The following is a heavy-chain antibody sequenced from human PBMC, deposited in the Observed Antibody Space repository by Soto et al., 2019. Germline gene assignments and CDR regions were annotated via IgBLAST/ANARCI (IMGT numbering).Heavy chain of an antibody. CDR2: IYYTGST. J-gene: IGHJ3*02. CDR3: ARHEYASSGYDAFDI. D-gene: IGHD3-22*01. V-gene: IGHV4-39*01. Sequence: SETLSLTCTVSGGSVSSITFHWGLIRQPPGKGLEWIGNIYYTGSTFYNPSLKSRVTISVDTSKNQFSLNLSSVTAADTAVYYCARHEYASSGYDAFDIWGQGTMVTVSS. CDR1: GGSVSSITFH.